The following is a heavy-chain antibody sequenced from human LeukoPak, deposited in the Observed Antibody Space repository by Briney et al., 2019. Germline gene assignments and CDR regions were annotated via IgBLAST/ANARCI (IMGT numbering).Heavy chain of an antibody. CDR3: AKDPGYYYDSSGYYPSYYYYGMDV. V-gene: IGHV3-23*01. CDR2: ISGSGGSI. D-gene: IGHD3-22*01. Sequence: GGSLRLSCAASGFTFSSYAMSWVRQAPGKRLEWVSAISGSGGSIYHADSVKGRFTISRDNSKNTLYLQMNSLRAEDTAVYYCAKDPGYYYDSSGYYPSYYYYGMDVWGQGTTVTVSS. J-gene: IGHJ6*02. CDR1: GFTFSSYA.